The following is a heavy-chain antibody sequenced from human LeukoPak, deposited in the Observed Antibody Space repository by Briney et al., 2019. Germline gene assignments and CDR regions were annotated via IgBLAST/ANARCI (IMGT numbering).Heavy chain of an antibody. J-gene: IGHJ3*02. CDR1: GYTFTSYD. D-gene: IGHD4-23*01. V-gene: IGHV1-8*03. CDR3: ARGGLYGGAFDI. Sequence: ASVKVSCKASGYTFTSYDINWVRQATGQGLEWMGWMNPNSGNTGYAQKFQGRVTITRNTSISTAYMELSSLRSENTAVYYCARGGLYGGAFDIWGQGTMVTVSS. CDR2: MNPNSGNT.